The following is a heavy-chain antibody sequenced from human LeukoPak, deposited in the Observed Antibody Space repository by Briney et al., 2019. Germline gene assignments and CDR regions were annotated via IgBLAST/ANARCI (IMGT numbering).Heavy chain of an antibody. CDR3: ARGGHCSSTSCHAGGGVGYYYYYYGMDV. V-gene: IGHV3-11*01. Sequence: GGSLRLSCAASGFTFSDYYMSWIRQAPGKGLEWVSYISSSGSTIYYADSVKGRFTISRDNAKNSLYLQMNSLRAEDTAVYYCARGGHCSSTSCHAGGGVGYYYYYYGMDVWGQGTTVTVSS. CDR2: ISSSGSTI. CDR1: GFTFSDYY. J-gene: IGHJ6*02. D-gene: IGHD2-2*01.